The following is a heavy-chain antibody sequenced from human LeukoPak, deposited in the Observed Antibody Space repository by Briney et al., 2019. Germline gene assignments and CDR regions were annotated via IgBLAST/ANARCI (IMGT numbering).Heavy chain of an antibody. D-gene: IGHD2-8*02. CDR2: ISYDGSNE. Sequence: GGSLRLSCAASGFTFSSYGMHWVRQAPGMGLEWVAVISYDGSNEYYADSVKGRFTISRDNSKNTLYLQMNSLRAEDTAVYYCAKDLTGYYYGMDVWGQGTTVTVSS. V-gene: IGHV3-30*18. CDR1: GFTFSSYG. J-gene: IGHJ6*02. CDR3: AKDLTGYYYGMDV.